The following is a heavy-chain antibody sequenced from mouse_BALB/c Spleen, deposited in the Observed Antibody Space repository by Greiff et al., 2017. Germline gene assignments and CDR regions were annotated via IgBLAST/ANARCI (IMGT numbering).Heavy chain of an antibody. J-gene: IGHJ3*01. V-gene: IGHV5-4*02. CDR3: ARADDVYSQAWFAY. CDR1: GFTFSDYY. D-gene: IGHD2-3*01. Sequence: EVKLVESGGGLVKPGGSLKLSCAASGFTFSDYYMYWVRQTPEKRLEWVATISDGGSYTYYPDSVKGRFTISRDNAKNNVYLQMSSMKSEDTAMYYCARADDVYSQAWFAYWGQGTLVTVSA. CDR2: ISDGGSYT.